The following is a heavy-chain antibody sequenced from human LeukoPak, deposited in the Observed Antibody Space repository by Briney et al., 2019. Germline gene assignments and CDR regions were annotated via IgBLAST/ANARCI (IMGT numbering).Heavy chain of an antibody. CDR2: IKQDGSEK. J-gene: IGHJ4*02. CDR3: AKDRGSISSGWYPYYFDY. CDR1: GFTFSSYW. Sequence: GGSLRLSCAASGFTFSSYWMSWVRQAPGKGLEWVANIKQDGSEKYYVDSVKGRFTISRDNSKNTLYLQMNSLRAEDTAVYYCAKDRGSISSGWYPYYFDYWGQGTLVTVSS. D-gene: IGHD6-19*01. V-gene: IGHV3-7*03.